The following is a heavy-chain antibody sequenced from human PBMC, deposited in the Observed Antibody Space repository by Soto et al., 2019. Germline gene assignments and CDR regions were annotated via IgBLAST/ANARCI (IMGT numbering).Heavy chain of an antibody. CDR2: IYWNDDK. CDR3: AHSVEGALFDY. Sequence: SGPKLVNPTQTLTLTCTFSGFSLSTRGLGVGWIRQPPGKALEWLALIYWNDDKRYSPSLKSRLTITKDTSKNQVVLTMTNMDPVDTATHYCAHSVEGALFDYRGQGTLVTGPS. CDR1: GFSLSTRGLG. J-gene: IGHJ4*03. V-gene: IGHV2-5*01. D-gene: IGHD1-26*01.